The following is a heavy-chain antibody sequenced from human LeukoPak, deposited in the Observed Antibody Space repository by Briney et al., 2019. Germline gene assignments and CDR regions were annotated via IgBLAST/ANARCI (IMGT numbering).Heavy chain of an antibody. CDR3: AGSNGWYLDY. J-gene: IGHJ4*02. CDR2: ITSDGTNE. Sequence: PGGSLRLSCAASGFTFRAYIMHWVRQAPGKGLEWVAVITSDGTNEYYADAVKGRFTISRDNSKTTLYLHMNSLRVEDTAVYYCAGSNGWYLDYWGQGTLVTVSS. CDR1: GFTFRAYI. D-gene: IGHD6-19*01. V-gene: IGHV3-30-3*01.